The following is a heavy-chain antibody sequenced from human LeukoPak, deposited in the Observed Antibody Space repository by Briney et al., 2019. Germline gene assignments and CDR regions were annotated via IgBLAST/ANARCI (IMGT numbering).Heavy chain of an antibody. CDR3: VREEEGGTFDY. CDR2: VKPSGGST. D-gene: IGHD3-16*01. CDR1: GYTFTSFY. V-gene: IGHV1-46*01. J-gene: IGHJ4*02. Sequence: ASVKVSCKASGYTFTSFYMHWVRQAPGQGLEWMGIVKPSGGSTDYAQNFQGRVTMTWDTSTSTVYMELCSLRSEDTAVYYCVREEEGGTFDYWGQGTLVTVSS.